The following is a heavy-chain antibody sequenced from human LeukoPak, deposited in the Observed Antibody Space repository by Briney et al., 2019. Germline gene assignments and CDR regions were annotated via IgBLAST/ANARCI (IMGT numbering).Heavy chain of an antibody. J-gene: IGHJ4*02. Sequence: GGSLRLSCAASGFTFDDYAMHWVRQAPGKGLEWVSVIYSAGSTYYTDSVKGRFTISRDNSKNTLYLQMNSLRAEDTAVYYCAKMTAYDSSGYYRGYFDYWGQGTLVTVPS. D-gene: IGHD3-22*01. V-gene: IGHV3-53*01. CDR1: GFTFDDYA. CDR2: IYSAGST. CDR3: AKMTAYDSSGYYRGYFDY.